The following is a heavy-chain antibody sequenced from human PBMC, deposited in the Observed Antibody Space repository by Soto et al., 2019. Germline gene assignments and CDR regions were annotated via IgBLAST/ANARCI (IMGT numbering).Heavy chain of an antibody. J-gene: IGHJ5*02. Sequence: LSLTCTVSGGSISSYYWSWIRQPPGKGLEWIGYIYYSGSTNYNPSLKSRVTISVDTSKNQFSLKLSSVTAADTAVYYCARGSVVVVAATPFDPWGQGTLVTVSS. V-gene: IGHV4-59*01. D-gene: IGHD2-15*01. CDR3: ARGSVVVVAATPFDP. CDR2: IYYSGST. CDR1: GGSISSYY.